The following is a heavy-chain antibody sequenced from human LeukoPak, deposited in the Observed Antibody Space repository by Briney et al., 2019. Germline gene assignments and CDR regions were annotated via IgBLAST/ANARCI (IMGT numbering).Heavy chain of an antibody. J-gene: IGHJ4*02. V-gene: IGHV3-33*01. Sequence: GGSLRLSCAASGFTFSSYGMHWVRQAPGKGLEWVAVIWYDGSNKYYADSVKGRFTISRDNSKNTLYLQMNSLRAEDTAVYYWARGAGQQLDHIDYGGQGTLVTVSS. CDR1: GFTFSSYG. D-gene: IGHD6-13*01. CDR2: IWYDGSNK. CDR3: ARGAGQQLDHIDY.